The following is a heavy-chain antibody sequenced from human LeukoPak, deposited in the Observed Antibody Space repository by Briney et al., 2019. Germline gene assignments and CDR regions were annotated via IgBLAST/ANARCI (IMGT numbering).Heavy chain of an antibody. D-gene: IGHD3-16*01. V-gene: IGHV4-34*01. CDR3: AREGRVTDYDGIYYYYMDV. CDR2: ISPSGNT. Sequence: SETLSLTCAVYGGSFTIYSWTWIRQPPGKSLEWVGEISPSGNTQYNPSLKSRVTISLDASKSQFYLKLNSVTAADTAVYYCAREGRVTDYDGIYYYYMDVWGKGTTVTVSS. CDR1: GGSFTIYS. J-gene: IGHJ6*03.